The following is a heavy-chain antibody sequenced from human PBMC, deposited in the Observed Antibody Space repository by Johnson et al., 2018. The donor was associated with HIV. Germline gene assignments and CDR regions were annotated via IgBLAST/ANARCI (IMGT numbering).Heavy chain of an antibody. V-gene: IGHV3-20*04. Sequence: VQLVESGGGLVHPGGSLRLSCAASGFTVSTNYMSWVRQAPGKGLEWVSGINWNGGSTGYADSVKGRFTISRDNAKNSLYLQMNSLRAEDTALYYCARRTDYYDSSGYVDAFDIWGQGTTVTVSS. CDR2: INWNGGST. J-gene: IGHJ3*02. CDR1: GFTVSTNY. D-gene: IGHD3-22*01. CDR3: ARRTDYYDSSGYVDAFDI.